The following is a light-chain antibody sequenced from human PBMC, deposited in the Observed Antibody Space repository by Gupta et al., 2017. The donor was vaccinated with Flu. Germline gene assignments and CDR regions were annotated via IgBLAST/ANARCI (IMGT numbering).Light chain of an antibody. J-gene: IGLJ2*01. CDR3: NSYGASTF. Sequence: QSALTQPRSASGSPGQSVAIPCTGTSNDVGAFDYVSWYQQHPGQAPKLIIYDVNKRPAGVPARFTGSKSGNTASLTITGLQPQDEADYYCNSYGASTFFGGGTRLTVL. CDR2: DVN. V-gene: IGLV2-11*01. CDR1: SNDVGAFDY.